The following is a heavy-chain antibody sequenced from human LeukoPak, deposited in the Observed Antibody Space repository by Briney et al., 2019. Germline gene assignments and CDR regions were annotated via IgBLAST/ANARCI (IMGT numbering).Heavy chain of an antibody. V-gene: IGHV1-2*02. CDR2: INPNSGGT. Sequence: ASVKVSCKASGYTFTGYYMHWVRQAPGQGLEWMGWINPNSGGTNYAQKFQGRVTMTRDVSISTAYMELSRLRSDDTAVYYCARGADYSGYEDYWGQGTLVTVSS. CDR3: ARGADYSGYEDY. D-gene: IGHD5-12*01. J-gene: IGHJ4*02. CDR1: GYTFTGYY.